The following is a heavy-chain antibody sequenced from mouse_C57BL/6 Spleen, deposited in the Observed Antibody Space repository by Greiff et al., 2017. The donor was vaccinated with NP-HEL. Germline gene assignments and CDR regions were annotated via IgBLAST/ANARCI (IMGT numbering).Heavy chain of an antibody. V-gene: IGHV1-15*01. Sequence: QVQLKQSGAELVRPGASVTLSCKASGYTFTDYEMHWVKQTPVHGLEWIGAIDPETGGTAYNQKFKGKAILTADKSSSTAYMELRSLTSEDSAVYYCTRSYGNYALYAMDYWGQGTSVTVSS. CDR2: IDPETGGT. CDR1: GYTFTDYE. J-gene: IGHJ4*01. D-gene: IGHD2-1*01. CDR3: TRSYGNYALYAMDY.